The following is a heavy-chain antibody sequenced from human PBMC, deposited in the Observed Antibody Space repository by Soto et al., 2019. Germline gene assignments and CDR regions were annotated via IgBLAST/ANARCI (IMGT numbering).Heavy chain of an antibody. V-gene: IGHV1-69*01. CDR1: GGTFSSYA. CDR3: ARDRSSGVYTWFDH. CDR2: IIPIFGTA. J-gene: IGHJ5*02. D-gene: IGHD6-19*01. Sequence: QVQLVQSGAEVKKPGSSVKVSCKASGGTFSSYAISWVRHAPGQGLEWMGGIIPIFGTANYAQKFQGRVTITADESKSRASMERSRRRSEDTAVYYCARDRSSGVYTWFDHWGQGTLVTVSS.